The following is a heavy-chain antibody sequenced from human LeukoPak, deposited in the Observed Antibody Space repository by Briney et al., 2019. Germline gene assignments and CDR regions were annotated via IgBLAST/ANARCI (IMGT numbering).Heavy chain of an antibody. CDR1: GGSISSYY. J-gene: IGHJ5*02. V-gene: IGHV4-59*01. CDR2: IYYSGST. Sequence: SETLSLTCTVSGGSISSYYGSWIRQPPGKGLEWIGYIYYSGSTNYHPSLKSRVTISVDTSKNQVSLELSSLTGAGTGVDYCARAHVVTGIFRFDPWGQETLVTVSS. D-gene: IGHD2-15*01. CDR3: ARAHVVTGIFRFDP.